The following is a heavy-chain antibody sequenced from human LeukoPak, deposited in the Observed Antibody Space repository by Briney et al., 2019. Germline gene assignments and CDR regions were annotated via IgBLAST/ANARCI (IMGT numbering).Heavy chain of an antibody. CDR3: ARGQGGWYDFWSGYPHYYYGMDV. CDR1: GYTFTTYD. Sequence: ASVKVSCKASGYTFTTYDIHWVRQATGQGLEWMGWMNPNSGNTGYAQKFQGRVTMTRNTSISTAYMELSSLRSEDTAVYYCARGQGGWYDFWSGYPHYYYGMDVWGQGTTVTVSS. J-gene: IGHJ6*02. V-gene: IGHV1-8*01. CDR2: MNPNSGNT. D-gene: IGHD3-3*01.